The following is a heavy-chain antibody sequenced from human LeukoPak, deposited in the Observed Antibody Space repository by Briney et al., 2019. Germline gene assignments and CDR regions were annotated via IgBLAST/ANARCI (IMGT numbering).Heavy chain of an antibody. CDR2: IDWDDDK. CDR1: GFSLSTSGMC. Sequence: SGPAMVKPTLTLTLTCTFSGFSLSTSGMCVSWIRQPPGKALEWLARIDWDDDKYYSTSLKTRLTISKDTSKNQVVLTMTNMDPVDTATYYCAREVLGATSGVTALVDYWGQGTLVTVSS. J-gene: IGHJ4*02. CDR3: AREVLGATSGVTALVDY. V-gene: IGHV2-70*11. D-gene: IGHD1-26*01.